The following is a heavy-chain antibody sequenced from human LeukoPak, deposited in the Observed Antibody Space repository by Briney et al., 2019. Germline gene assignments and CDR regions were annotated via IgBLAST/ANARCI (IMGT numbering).Heavy chain of an antibody. CDR1: GGSISSYY. CDR3: ASGGGSTYDY. V-gene: IGHV4-59*01. Sequence: SETLSLTCTVSGGSISSYYWSWIRQPPGKGLEWIGYIFTGGRSNYNPSLKSRVTISVDTSKNQYSLKLSPVIAADTAVYYCASGGGSTYDYWGQGTLVTVSS. CDR2: IFTGGRS. J-gene: IGHJ4*02. D-gene: IGHD6-13*01.